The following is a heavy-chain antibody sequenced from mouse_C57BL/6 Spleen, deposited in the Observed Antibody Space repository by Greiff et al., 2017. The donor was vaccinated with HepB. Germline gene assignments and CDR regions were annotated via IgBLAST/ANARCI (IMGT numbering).Heavy chain of an antibody. Sequence: EVNVVESGGDLVKPGGSLKLSCAASGFTFSSYGMSWVRQTPDKRLEWVATISSGGSYTYYPDSVKGRFTISRDNAKNTLYLQMSSLKSEDTAMYYCARGGLDYWGQGTTLTVSS. CDR2: ISSGGSYT. J-gene: IGHJ2*01. V-gene: IGHV5-6*01. CDR1: GFTFSSYG. CDR3: ARGGLDY.